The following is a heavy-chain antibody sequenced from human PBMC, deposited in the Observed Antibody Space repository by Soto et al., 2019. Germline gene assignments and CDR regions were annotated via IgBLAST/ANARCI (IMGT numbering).Heavy chain of an antibody. CDR1: GYTFTSYG. J-gene: IGHJ6*02. D-gene: IGHD1-26*01. CDR3: AREALLRLYYYYGMDV. CDR2: ISAYNGNT. V-gene: IGHV1-18*01. Sequence: QVQLVQSGAEVKKPGASVKVSCKASGYTFTSYGISWVRQAPGQGLEWMGWISAYNGNTNYAQKLQGRVTMTTDTSTSTAYMELRSLRSDDTDVYYCAREALLRLYYYYGMDVWGQGTTVTVSS.